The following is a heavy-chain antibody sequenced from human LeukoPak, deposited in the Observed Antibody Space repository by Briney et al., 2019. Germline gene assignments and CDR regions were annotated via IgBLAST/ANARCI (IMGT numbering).Heavy chain of an antibody. CDR3: ARDQRGFDY. D-gene: IGHD6-25*01. CDR1: GGSFSGYY. J-gene: IGHJ4*02. CDR2: INHSGST. Sequence: SETLSLTCAVYGGSFSGYYWSWIRQPPGKGLEWIGEINHSGSTNYNPSLKSRVTISVDTSKNQFSLKLSSVTAADTAVYYCARDQRGFDYWGQGTLVTVSS. V-gene: IGHV4-34*01.